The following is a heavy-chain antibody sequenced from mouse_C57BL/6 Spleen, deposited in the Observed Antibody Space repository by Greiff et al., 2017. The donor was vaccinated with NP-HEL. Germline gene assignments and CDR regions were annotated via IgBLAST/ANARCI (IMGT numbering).Heavy chain of an antibody. Sequence: QVQLKESGPGLVAPSQSLSITCTVSGFSLTSYGVHWVRQPPGKGLEWLVVIWSDGSTTYNSALKSRLSISKDNSKSQVFLKMNSLQTDDTAMYYCARHYDYDRSFYAMDYWGQGTSVTVSS. CDR1: GFSLTSYG. J-gene: IGHJ4*01. V-gene: IGHV2-6-1*01. CDR2: IWSDGST. CDR3: ARHYDYDRSFYAMDY. D-gene: IGHD2-4*01.